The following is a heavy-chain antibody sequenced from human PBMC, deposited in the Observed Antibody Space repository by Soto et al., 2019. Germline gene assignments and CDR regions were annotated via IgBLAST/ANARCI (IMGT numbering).Heavy chain of an antibody. CDR1: GFTFSSYS. J-gene: IGHJ4*02. CDR3: SRDYYDTSGYPGIDY. D-gene: IGHD3-22*01. V-gene: IGHV3-48*01. Sequence: GGSLRLSCAASGFTFSSYSMNWVRQAPGKGLEWVSYISSGSHTIYYADSVKGRFTTSRDNAKNSLYLQMNSLRAEDTAVYFCSRDYYDTSGYPGIDYWGQGTLVTVSS. CDR2: ISSGSHTI.